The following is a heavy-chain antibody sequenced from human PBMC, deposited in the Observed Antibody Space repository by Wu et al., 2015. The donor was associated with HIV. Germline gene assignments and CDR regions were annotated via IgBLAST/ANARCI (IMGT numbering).Heavy chain of an antibody. CDR1: GGSFRSYG. D-gene: IGHD2-15*01. J-gene: IGHJ3*01. Sequence: QIQLVQSGAEVKKPGSSVKLSCKASGGSFRSYGVTWVRQAPGQGLEWMGGLIPIFGTDRYTQKFHDRVSITTDESSTTAYMDLIGLRSDDTAVYYCVRASVRRRDCNGGSCRVSILDAFNFWGSGDSGHRLC. CDR3: VRASVRRRDCNGGSCRVSILDAFNF. V-gene: IGHV1-69*05. CDR2: LIPIFGTD.